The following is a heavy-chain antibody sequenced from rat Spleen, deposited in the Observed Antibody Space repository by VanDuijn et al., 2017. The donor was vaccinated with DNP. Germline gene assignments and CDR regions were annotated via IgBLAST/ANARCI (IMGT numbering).Heavy chain of an antibody. Sequence: EVQLVESGGGLVQPGRSLKLSCVASGFTFNNYWMTWLRQVPGKGLEWVASITSSGGTTYYPDSVKGRFTISRDNAKNTLYLQMNSLRSEDTATYYCARDCIAAPYYWYFDFWGPGTMVTVSS. V-gene: IGHV5-31*01. D-gene: IGHD1-2*01. CDR3: ARDCIAAPYYWYFDF. CDR2: ITSSGGTT. CDR1: GFTFNNYW. J-gene: IGHJ1*01.